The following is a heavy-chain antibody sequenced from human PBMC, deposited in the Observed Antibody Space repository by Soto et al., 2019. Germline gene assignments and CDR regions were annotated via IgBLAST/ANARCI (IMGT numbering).Heavy chain of an antibody. CDR1: GFIFSDYA. J-gene: IGHJ6*03. V-gene: IGHV3-23*01. Sequence: QLLESGGALVQPGGSLRLSCAGYGFIFSDYAMTWVRQAPGKGLEWVSFVSASAIETYSADSVRGRFTISRDNSKNRLFLQMNDLRGEDTAVYYCAKGSSVVHHMAVWGRGTTVTVTS. D-gene: IGHD6-6*01. CDR2: VSASAIET. CDR3: AKGSSVVHHMAV.